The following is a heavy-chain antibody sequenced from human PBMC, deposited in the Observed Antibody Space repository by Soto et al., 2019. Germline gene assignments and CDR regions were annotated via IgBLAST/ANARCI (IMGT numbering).Heavy chain of an antibody. CDR2: ISGYNGNT. V-gene: IGHV1-18*01. CDR3: ARVIIGGEPEH. Sequence: QVQLVQSGAEVKKPGASVKVSCKTSGYTFTTYGISWVRQAPGQGLEWMGWISGYNGNTNYAQDVQGRVTMTTDTPTSTGYMELRSLRSDDTAVYYCARVIIGGEPEHWGQGTLVTVSS. D-gene: IGHD1-26*01. J-gene: IGHJ1*01. CDR1: GYTFTTYG.